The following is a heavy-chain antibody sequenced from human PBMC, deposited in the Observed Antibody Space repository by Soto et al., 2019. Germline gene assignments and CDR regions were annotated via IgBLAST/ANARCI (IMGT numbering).Heavy chain of an antibody. D-gene: IGHD1-1*01. V-gene: IGHV1-8*01. CDR3: ARGLEESVPSYHFYMDV. J-gene: IGHJ6*03. Sequence: QVQLVQSGAEVKKPGASVKVSCNASGYTFATYDINWVRQAAGQGLEWLGWMYPDSCNTGYAHKFQGIVTKTRTTSTSTAYMELSSLRSEETAVYYCARGLEESVPSYHFYMDVWGKGTTVTVSS. CDR1: GYTFATYD. CDR2: MYPDSCNT.